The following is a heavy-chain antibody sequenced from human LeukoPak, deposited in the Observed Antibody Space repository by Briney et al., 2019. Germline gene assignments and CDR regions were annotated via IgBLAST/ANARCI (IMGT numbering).Heavy chain of an antibody. Sequence: ASVKVSCKVYGYTLTEFSIHWVRQAPGKGLEAMGGFDREHGETIYAQKFKGRVTMTEDTSTDTAYMELSSLRSEDTAVYFCAAVWLGVGDNDYWGQGTLVTVSS. J-gene: IGHJ4*02. D-gene: IGHD3-10*01. CDR2: FDREHGET. V-gene: IGHV1-24*01. CDR1: GYTLTEFS. CDR3: AAVWLGVGDNDY.